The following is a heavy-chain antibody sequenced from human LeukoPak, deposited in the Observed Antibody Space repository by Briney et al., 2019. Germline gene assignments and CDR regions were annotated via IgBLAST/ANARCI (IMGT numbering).Heavy chain of an antibody. J-gene: IGHJ6*03. Sequence: GASVKVSCKASGYTFTSYGISWVRQAPGQGLEWMGWISTYNGNTNYAQKLQGRVTMTTDTSTTTAYMELRSLRSDDTAVYYCARVRYYYDSSSLNPYYYYYYMDVWGKGTTVIISS. CDR2: ISTYNGNT. D-gene: IGHD3-22*01. CDR1: GYTFTSYG. V-gene: IGHV1-18*01. CDR3: ARVRYYYDSSSLNPYYYYYYMDV.